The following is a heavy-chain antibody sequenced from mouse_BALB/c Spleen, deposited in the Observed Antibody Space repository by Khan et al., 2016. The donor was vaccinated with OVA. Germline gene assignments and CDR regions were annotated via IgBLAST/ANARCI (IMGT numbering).Heavy chain of an antibody. D-gene: IGHD1-1*01. Sequence: QIQLVQSGPELKKPGETVKISCKASGYTFTDYSMHWVKQAPGQGLKWMGWINTETGEPTYADDFKGRFAFSLETSASTAYLQINNLKNEDTATYFCARNFLYYYGSSPFAYGGQGTLVTVSA. CDR3: ARNFLYYYGSSPFAY. CDR2: INTETGEP. J-gene: IGHJ3*01. CDR1: GYTFTDYS. V-gene: IGHV9-2-1*01.